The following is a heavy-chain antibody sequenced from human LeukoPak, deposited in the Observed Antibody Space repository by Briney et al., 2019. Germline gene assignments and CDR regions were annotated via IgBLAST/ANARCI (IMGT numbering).Heavy chain of an antibody. CDR1: GYTFTGYY. CDR2: INPNSGGT. Sequence: ASVKVSYKASGYTFTGYYMHWVRQAPGQGLEWMGWINPNSGGTNYAQKFQGRVTMTRDTSISTAYMELSRLRSDDTAVYYCARAHSDYYDSSTWGQGTLVTVSS. V-gene: IGHV1-2*02. J-gene: IGHJ5*02. CDR3: ARAHSDYYDSST. D-gene: IGHD3-22*01.